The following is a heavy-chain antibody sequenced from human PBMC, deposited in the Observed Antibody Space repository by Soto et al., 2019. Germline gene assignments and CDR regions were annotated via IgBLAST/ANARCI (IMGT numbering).Heavy chain of an antibody. Sequence: LRLSCAASGFIFNDYYMSWIRQAPGKGLEWLSNISGSSGSKKYTDAGKGRFTISRDNAKKSLYLEMHSLRAEDTAMYYCARYAAEVTTFFDQWGQGTLVTVSS. CDR1: GFIFNDYY. CDR3: ARYAAEVTTFFDQ. V-gene: IGHV3-11*06. CDR2: ISGSSGSK. J-gene: IGHJ4*02. D-gene: IGHD4-17*01.